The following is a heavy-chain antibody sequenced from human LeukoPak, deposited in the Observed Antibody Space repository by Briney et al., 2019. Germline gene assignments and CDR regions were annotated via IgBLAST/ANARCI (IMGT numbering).Heavy chain of an antibody. CDR2: IKQDGSEK. J-gene: IGHJ4*02. CDR1: GFTFSSYR. Sequence: GGSLRLSCAASGFTFSSYRMSWVRQAPGKGLEWVANIKQDGSEKYYVDSVKGRFTISRDNAKNSLYLQMNSLRAEDTAVYYCARAKRDPYGSGSYYYDYWGQGTLVTVSS. V-gene: IGHV3-7*01. CDR3: ARAKRDPYGSGSYYYDY. D-gene: IGHD3-10*01.